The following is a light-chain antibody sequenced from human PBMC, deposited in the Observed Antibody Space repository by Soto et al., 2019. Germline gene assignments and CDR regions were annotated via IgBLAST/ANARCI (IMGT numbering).Light chain of an antibody. Sequence: EIVLTQSPATLSLSPGERATLSCRASQSVRTYLGWYQQKPGQAPRLLIYDASNRATGIPARFSGSGSGTDFTLTISSLEPEDFAVYYCQQRSKWPLTFGGGTKVEIK. CDR2: DAS. V-gene: IGKV3-11*01. CDR3: QQRSKWPLT. CDR1: QSVRTY. J-gene: IGKJ4*01.